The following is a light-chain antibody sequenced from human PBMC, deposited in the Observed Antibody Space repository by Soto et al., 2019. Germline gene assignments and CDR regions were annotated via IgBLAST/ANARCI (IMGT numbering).Light chain of an antibody. J-gene: IGKJ3*01. CDR2: GAS. V-gene: IGKV3-15*01. CDR1: QSVSSN. Sequence: EIVMTQSPATLSVSPGERATLSCRASQSVSSNLAWYQQKPGQAPRLLIYGASTRATGIPARFSGSGSGTEFTLTISSLQAEDVAVYYCQQYIALPFTFGPGTKVDIK. CDR3: QQYIALPFT.